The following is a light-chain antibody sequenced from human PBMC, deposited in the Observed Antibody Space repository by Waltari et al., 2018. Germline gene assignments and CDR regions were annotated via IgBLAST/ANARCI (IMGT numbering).Light chain of an antibody. CDR1: QSVRTY. V-gene: IGKV3-11*01. CDR2: DAS. Sequence: EIVLTQSPATLSLSPGERATLSCSASQSVRTYLAWYQHRPGQAPRLLIYDASNRATGVPARFSGSGSVTDFTLTISGLQPEDFAVYYCQERSNWPGGAFGGGTKVEIK. J-gene: IGKJ4*01. CDR3: QERSNWPGGA.